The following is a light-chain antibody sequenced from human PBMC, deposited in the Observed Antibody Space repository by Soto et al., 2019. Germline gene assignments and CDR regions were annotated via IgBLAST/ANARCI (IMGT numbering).Light chain of an antibody. J-gene: IGKJ5*01. CDR3: QQYGSSRIT. CDR2: GAS. CDR1: QSVSSSY. V-gene: IGKV3-20*01. Sequence: EIVLTQSPGTLSLSPGERSTLSCRASQSVSSSYLAWYQQKRGQAPRPXIYGASSRATGIPERFSGSGSGTDFTLTISRLEPEDFEVYYCQQYGSSRITFGQGTRLEIK.